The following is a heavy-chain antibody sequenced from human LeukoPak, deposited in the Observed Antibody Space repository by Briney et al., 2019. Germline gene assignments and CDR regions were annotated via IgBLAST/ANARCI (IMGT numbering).Heavy chain of an antibody. V-gene: IGHV4-59*08. CDR2: IYYSGST. J-gene: IGHJ4*02. CDR3: ARIGIRPIDY. D-gene: IGHD5-18*01. CDR1: GGSISSYY. Sequence: SETLSLTCTVSGGSISSYYWSWIRQPPGKGLEWIGYIYYSGSTNNNPSLKSRVTISVDTSKNQFSLKLSSVTAADTAVYYCARIGIRPIDYWGQGTLVTVSS.